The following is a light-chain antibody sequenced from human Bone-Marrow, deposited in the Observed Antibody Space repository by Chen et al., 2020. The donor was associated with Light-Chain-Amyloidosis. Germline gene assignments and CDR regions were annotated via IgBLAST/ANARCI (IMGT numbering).Light chain of an antibody. V-gene: IGLV3-21*02. CDR3: QVWDRSSDRPV. J-gene: IGLJ3*02. Sequence: SYVLTQPSSVSVAPGQTAPIACGGNNIGSTSVHWYPQTPGQAPLLVVYDYSDRPSGIPERLSGSNSGNTATLTISRVEAGDEADYYCQVWDRSSDRPVFGGGTKLTVL. CDR1: NIGSTS. CDR2: DYS.